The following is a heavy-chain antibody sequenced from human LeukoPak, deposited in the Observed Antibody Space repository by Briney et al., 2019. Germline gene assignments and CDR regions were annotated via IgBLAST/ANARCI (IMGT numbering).Heavy chain of an antibody. V-gene: IGHV3-20*04. Sequence: GGSLRLSCAASGFTFDDYGMSWVRQAPGKGLEWVSGINWNGGSTGYADSVKGRFTISRDNAKNSLYLQMNSLRAEDTALYYCARAKVLRFGELLGWFDPWGQGTLVTVSS. CDR1: GFTFDDYG. CDR3: ARAKVLRFGELLGWFDP. J-gene: IGHJ5*02. D-gene: IGHD3-10*01. CDR2: INWNGGST.